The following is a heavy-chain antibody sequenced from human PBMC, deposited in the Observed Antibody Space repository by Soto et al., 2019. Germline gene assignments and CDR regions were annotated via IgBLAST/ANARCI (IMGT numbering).Heavy chain of an antibody. CDR3: ARTESGTCDP. CDR2: IYHSGST. J-gene: IGHJ5*02. V-gene: IGHV4-30-2*01. CDR1: GGSISSGGYS. Sequence: QLQLQESGSGLVKPSQTLSLTCAVSGGSISSGGYSWSWIRQPPGKGLEWIGYIYHSGSTYYNPSLKRRVTISVDRTKNQFSLKLSSVTAADTAVYSCARTESGTCDPWGQGTLVTVSS. D-gene: IGHD1-7*01.